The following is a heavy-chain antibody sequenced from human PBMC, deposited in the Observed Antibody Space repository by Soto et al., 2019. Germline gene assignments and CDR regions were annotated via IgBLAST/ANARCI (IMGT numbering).Heavy chain of an antibody. D-gene: IGHD3-3*01. CDR3: ARGYPTYYDFWSGSHDAFDI. Sequence: ASVKVSCKASGYTFTSYGISWVRQAPGQGLEWMGWISAYNGNTNYAQKLQGRVTMTTDTSTSTAYMELRSLRSDDTAVYYCARGYPTYYDFWSGSHDAFDIWGQGTMVTVSS. V-gene: IGHV1-18*01. CDR2: ISAYNGNT. J-gene: IGHJ3*02. CDR1: GYTFTSYG.